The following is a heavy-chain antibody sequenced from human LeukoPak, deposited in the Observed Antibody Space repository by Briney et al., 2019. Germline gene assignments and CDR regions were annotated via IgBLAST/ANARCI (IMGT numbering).Heavy chain of an antibody. CDR1: GFTFSSYS. D-gene: IGHD2-21*02. CDR2: ISSSSSYI. Sequence: GGSLRLSCAASGFTFSSYSMNWVRQAPGKGLEWVSSISSSSSYIYYADSVKGRFTISRDNAKNSLYLQMNSLRAEDTAVYYCARESDCGGYCPHWNWGQGTLVTVSS. V-gene: IGHV3-21*01. CDR3: ARESDCGGYCPHWN. J-gene: IGHJ4*02.